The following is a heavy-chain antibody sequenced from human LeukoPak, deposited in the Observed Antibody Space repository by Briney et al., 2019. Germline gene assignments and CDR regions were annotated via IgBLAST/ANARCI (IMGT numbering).Heavy chain of an antibody. CDR2: IKRDGSEK. V-gene: IGHV3-7*01. Sequence: GGSLRLSCIASGFTFSIHTMNWVRQAPGKGLEWVANIKRDGSEKYYVDSVKGRFTISRDNAKISLYLQMDSLGAEDTAVYYCARIMGGSSSWFHFDYWGQGTLVTVSS. J-gene: IGHJ4*02. D-gene: IGHD6-13*01. CDR1: GFTFSIHT. CDR3: ARIMGGSSSWFHFDY.